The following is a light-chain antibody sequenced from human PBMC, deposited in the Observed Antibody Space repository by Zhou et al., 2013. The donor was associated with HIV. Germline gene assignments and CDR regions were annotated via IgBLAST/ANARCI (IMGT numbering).Light chain of an antibody. CDR1: QGIGYS. V-gene: IGKV1-27*01. CDR3: QQLNSYPPWT. CDR2: TAS. Sequence: DIQMTQSPSSLSASVGDRVTITCRASQGIGYSLAWYQQQPGRVPKLLIYTASILLSGVPSRFSGMGSGTDFTLTISSLQPEDVGTYYCQQLNSYPPWTFGQGTKVEIK. J-gene: IGKJ1*01.